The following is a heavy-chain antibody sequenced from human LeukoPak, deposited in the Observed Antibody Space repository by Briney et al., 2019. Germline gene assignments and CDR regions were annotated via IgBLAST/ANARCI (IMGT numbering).Heavy chain of an antibody. J-gene: IGHJ4*02. CDR2: ISGSGGST. D-gene: IGHD6-6*01. CDR1: GFTFSNYA. V-gene: IGHV3-23*01. Sequence: GGSLRLSCAASGFTFSNYAMNWVRQAPGKGLEWVSAISGSGGSTYYADSVKGRFTTSRDNSKNTLYLQVNSLRAEDTAVYYCARGLYSSSPWGQGILVTVSS. CDR3: ARGLYSSSP.